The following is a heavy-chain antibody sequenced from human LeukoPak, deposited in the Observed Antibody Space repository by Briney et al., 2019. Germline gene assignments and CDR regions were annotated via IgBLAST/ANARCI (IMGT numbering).Heavy chain of an antibody. CDR2: IYNSGTT. V-gene: IGHV4-59*12. CDR3: ARCFPGITIFGVVHGTGYYYGMDV. CDR1: GGSISSYY. Sequence: SETLSLTCIVSGGSISSYYWSWIRQPPGKGLEWIGYIYNSGTTDYNPSLKSRVTVSVDTSKNQFSLKLSSVTAADTAVYYCARCFPGITIFGVVHGTGYYYGMDVWGQGTTVTVSS. D-gene: IGHD3-3*01. J-gene: IGHJ6*02.